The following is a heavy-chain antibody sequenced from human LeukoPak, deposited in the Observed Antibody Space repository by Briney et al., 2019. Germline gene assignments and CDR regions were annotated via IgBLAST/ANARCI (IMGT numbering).Heavy chain of an antibody. CDR3: TTGNAVPLPDY. J-gene: IGHJ4*02. D-gene: IGHD3-10*01. CDR2: IKSKTDGGAT. CDR1: GFSFSSAW. V-gene: IGHV3-15*01. Sequence: PGGSRSLSCVASGFSFSSAWMSWVRQAPGKGLGWAGGIKSKTDGGATEYAAPVRGRFTISRDDSKNTMYLQMNSLKSEDTGVYYCTTGNAVPLPDYWGQGTLVTVSS.